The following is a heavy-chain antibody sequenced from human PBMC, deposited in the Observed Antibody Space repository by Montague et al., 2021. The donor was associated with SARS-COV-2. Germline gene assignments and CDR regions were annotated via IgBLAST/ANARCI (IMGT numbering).Heavy chain of an antibody. Sequence: SETLSLTCTVSGGSISDSNYLWGWIRQPPGKGLEWIGDIHYSGTYYNPSLRSRVTMSRDLSENQFSLRLRSVTAADTALYYCARSLISASGTGSNFDSWGQGTLVAGSS. CDR1: GGSISDSNYL. CDR2: IHYSGT. CDR3: ARSLISASGTGSNFDS. J-gene: IGHJ4*02. V-gene: IGHV4-39*07. D-gene: IGHD6-13*01.